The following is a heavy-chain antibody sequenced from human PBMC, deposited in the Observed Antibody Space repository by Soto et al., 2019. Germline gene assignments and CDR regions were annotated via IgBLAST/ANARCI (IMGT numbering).Heavy chain of an antibody. Sequence: EVQLVESGGGLVKPGGSLRLSCAASGFTFSNYNMNWVRQAPGKGLEWVSSISSSSSYIYYADSVKGRFTISRDNAKTSLYLQMNSLRAEYTAVYYCATTLRDGYNNPNYYYGMDVWGQGTTVTVSS. V-gene: IGHV3-21*01. CDR3: ATTLRDGYNNPNYYYGMDV. CDR2: ISSSSSYI. J-gene: IGHJ6*02. CDR1: GFTFSNYN. D-gene: IGHD5-12*01.